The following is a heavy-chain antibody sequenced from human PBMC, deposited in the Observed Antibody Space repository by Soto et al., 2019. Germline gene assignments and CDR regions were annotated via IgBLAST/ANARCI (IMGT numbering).Heavy chain of an antibody. CDR3: ARGDGDYYDGNGYLGRH. V-gene: IGHV3-74*01. Sequence: EVQLVESGGGLVQPGGSLRLSCAASGFTFSSYWMHWVRQAPGKGLVWVSRINSDGSRTSYADSAKGRFTISRDNAKNTQYLQMNSLRAEDTAVYYCARGDGDYYDGNGYLGRHWGQGTLVNVSS. J-gene: IGHJ4*02. D-gene: IGHD3-22*01. CDR2: INSDGSRT. CDR1: GFTFSSYW.